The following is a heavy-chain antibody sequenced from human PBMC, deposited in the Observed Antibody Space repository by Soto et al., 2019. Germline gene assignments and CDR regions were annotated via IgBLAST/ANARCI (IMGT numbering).Heavy chain of an antibody. CDR3: AKERSSGWSLDY. V-gene: IGHV3-23*01. J-gene: IGHJ4*02. D-gene: IGHD6-19*01. CDR2: ISGSGDST. CDR1: GFTFSNYA. Sequence: GRSLRLSCAASGFTFSNYAMNWIRQAPGKGLEWVSGISGSGDSTYYADSVKGRFTVSRDNSKNTLYLQMNSLRAEDTAVFYCAKERSSGWSLDYWGQGTLVTVSS.